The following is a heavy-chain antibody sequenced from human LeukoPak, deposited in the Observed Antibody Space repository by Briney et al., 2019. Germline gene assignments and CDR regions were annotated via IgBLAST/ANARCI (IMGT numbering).Heavy chain of an antibody. CDR3: ARVDTAMSAFDP. V-gene: IGHV4-34*01. Sequence: PSETLSLTCAVYGGSFRNYYWSWIRQPPGKGLEWIGEINHSGSTKYNPSLKSRVTISVDTSKNQVSLKLSSVTAADTAVYYCARVDTAMSAFDPWGQGTLVTVSS. J-gene: IGHJ5*02. CDR2: INHSGST. D-gene: IGHD5-18*01. CDR1: GGSFRNYY.